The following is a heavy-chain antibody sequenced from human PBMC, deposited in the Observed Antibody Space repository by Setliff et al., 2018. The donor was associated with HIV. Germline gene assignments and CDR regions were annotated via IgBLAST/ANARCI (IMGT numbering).Heavy chain of an antibody. V-gene: IGHV1-2*06. CDR3: ARNFGLSPSGKYYYYYGMDI. D-gene: IGHD3-10*01. J-gene: IGHJ6*02. CDR1: GYTFTGHY. CDR2: INRDNGGI. Sequence: ALVKVSCKASGYTFTGHYLHWLRQAPGQGLEWMGRINRDNGGIDYAQKFQGRVTMTRDTSINAAYMELRGLRSDDTAVYDCARNFGLSPSGKYYYYYGMDIWGQGTTVTVSS.